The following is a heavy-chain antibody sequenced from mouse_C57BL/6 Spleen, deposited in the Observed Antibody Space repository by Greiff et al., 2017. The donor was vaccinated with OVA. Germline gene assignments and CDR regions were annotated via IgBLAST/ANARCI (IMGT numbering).Heavy chain of an antibody. CDR1: GYTFTSYW. CDR3: ARSRRGDY. J-gene: IGHJ2*01. Sequence: VQLQQPGAELVKPGASVKLSCKASGYTFTSYWMQWVKQRPGQGLEWIGEIDPSDSYTNYNQKFKGKATLTVDTASSTAYMQLSSLTSEDSAVYYCARSRRGDYWGQGTTLTVSS. CDR2: IDPSDSYT. V-gene: IGHV1-50*01.